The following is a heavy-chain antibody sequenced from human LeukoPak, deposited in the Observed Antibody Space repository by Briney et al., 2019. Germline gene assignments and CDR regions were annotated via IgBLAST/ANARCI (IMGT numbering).Heavy chain of an antibody. Sequence: GGSLRLSCAASGFTFSNEAMTWVRQAPGKGLEWVSGISGSGGIIYYADSVKGRFTISRDNSKNTLYLQMNGLRAEDTAVYYCAKGVEDSGIYYYYYMDVWGKGTTVTVSS. V-gene: IGHV3-23*01. CDR2: ISGSGGII. D-gene: IGHD2-15*01. J-gene: IGHJ6*03. CDR1: GFTFSNEA. CDR3: AKGVEDSGIYYYYYMDV.